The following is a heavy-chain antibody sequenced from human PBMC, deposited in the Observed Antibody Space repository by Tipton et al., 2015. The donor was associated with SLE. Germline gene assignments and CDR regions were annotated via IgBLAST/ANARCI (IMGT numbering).Heavy chain of an antibody. CDR1: GFTFSSYE. V-gene: IGHV3-48*03. CDR3: ASDILTGPDY. D-gene: IGHD3-9*01. J-gene: IGHJ4*02. Sequence: SLRLSCAASGFTFSSYEMNWVRQAPGKGLEWISYIGSSGSTISYADSVKGRFTISRDNAKNSLYLQMNSPRAEDTAVYYCASDILTGPDYWGQGTLVTVSS. CDR2: IGSSGSTI.